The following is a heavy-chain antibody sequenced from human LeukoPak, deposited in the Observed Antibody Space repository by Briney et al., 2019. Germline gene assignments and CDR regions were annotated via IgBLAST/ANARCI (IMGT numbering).Heavy chain of an antibody. D-gene: IGHD6-19*01. CDR1: GGSFSGYY. CDR2: INHSGST. J-gene: IGHJ4*02. CDR3: ARGVISVAAPYYFDS. Sequence: SETLSLTCAVYGGSFSGYYWSWIRQPPGKRLEWIGEINHSGSTNYNPSLKSRVTISVDTSKNQFSLKLSSVTAADTAVYYCARGVISVAAPYYFDSWGQGTLVTVSS. V-gene: IGHV4-34*01.